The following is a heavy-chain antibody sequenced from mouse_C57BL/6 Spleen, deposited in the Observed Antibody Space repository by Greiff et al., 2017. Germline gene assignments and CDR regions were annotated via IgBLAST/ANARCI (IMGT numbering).Heavy chain of an antibody. D-gene: IGHD2-4*01. CDR3: AREGPYDYDGYFDV. J-gene: IGHJ1*03. CDR1: GYSITSGYY. Sequence: ESGPGLVKPSQSLSLTCSVTGYSITSGYYWNWIRQFPGNKLEWMGYISYDGSNNYNPSLKNRISITRDTSKNQFFLKLNSVTTEDTATYYCAREGPYDYDGYFDVWGTGTTVTVSS. V-gene: IGHV3-6*01. CDR2: ISYDGSN.